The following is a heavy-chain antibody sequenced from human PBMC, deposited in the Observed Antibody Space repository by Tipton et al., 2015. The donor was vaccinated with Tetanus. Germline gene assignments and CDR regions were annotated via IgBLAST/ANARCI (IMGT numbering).Heavy chain of an antibody. Sequence: TLPLTCTVSGGSISSYYWSWIRQPPGKGLEWIGYIYYSGSTNYNPSLKSRVTISVDTSKNQFSLKLSSVTAADTAVYYCARDPSGGVRYFDYWGQGTLVTVSS. CDR2: IYYSGST. CDR3: ARDPSGGVRYFDY. V-gene: IGHV4-59*01. CDR1: GGSISSYY. J-gene: IGHJ4*02. D-gene: IGHD2-8*01.